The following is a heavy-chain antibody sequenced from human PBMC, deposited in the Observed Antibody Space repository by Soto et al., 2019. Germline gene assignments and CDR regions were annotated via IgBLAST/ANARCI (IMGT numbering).Heavy chain of an antibody. D-gene: IGHD5-18*01. CDR2: IKQDGSEK. CDR1: GFTFTSYW. V-gene: IGHV3-7*01. CDR3: ASLGSAYSYGR. J-gene: IGHJ4*02. Sequence: AGSMRLSCAASGFTFTSYWMSWVRQAPGKGLEWVANIKQDGSEKYYVDSVKGRFTISRDNAKNSLYLQMSSLRAEDTAVYYCASLGSAYSYGRWGQGTLVTVSS.